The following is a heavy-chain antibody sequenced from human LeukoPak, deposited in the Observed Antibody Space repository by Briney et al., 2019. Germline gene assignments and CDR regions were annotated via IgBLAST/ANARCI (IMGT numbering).Heavy chain of an antibody. V-gene: IGHV1-8*01. CDR1: GYTFTSYD. CDR3: ARGRRVVVPAAIFYYMDV. J-gene: IGHJ6*03. Sequence: ASVKVSCKASGYTFTSYDINWVRQATAQGLEWMGWMNPKSANTGYAQKFQGRVTMTRNTSISTAYMELSSVRSEDTAVYYCARGRRVVVPAAIFYYMDVWGKGTTVTVSS. D-gene: IGHD2-2*01. CDR2: MNPKSANT.